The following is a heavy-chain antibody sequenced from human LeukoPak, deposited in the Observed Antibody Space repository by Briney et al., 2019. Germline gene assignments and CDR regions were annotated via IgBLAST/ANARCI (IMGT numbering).Heavy chain of an antibody. Sequence: GRSLRLSCAASGFTVITNDMTWVRQAPGKGHEWVSVLYSDGNTKYADSVQGRFTISRDNSKNTLYLEMNSLSPDDTAVYYCARGVEPLAANTLAYWGQGTLVTVSS. CDR3: ARGVEPLAANTLAY. J-gene: IGHJ4*02. D-gene: IGHD1-14*01. CDR1: GFTVITND. V-gene: IGHV3-53*01. CDR2: LYSDGNT.